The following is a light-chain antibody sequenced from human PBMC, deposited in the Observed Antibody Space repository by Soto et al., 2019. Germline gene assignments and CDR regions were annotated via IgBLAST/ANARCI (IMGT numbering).Light chain of an antibody. CDR1: QGISSY. Sequence: DIQLTQSPSFLSASVGDRVTITCRASQGISSYLAWYQQKPGKAPKLLIYAASTLQSGVPSRFSGSGSGTEFTLTISSLQPEDFATYYCQQLNSYHITXGQGTRLAIK. V-gene: IGKV1-9*01. CDR3: QQLNSYHIT. J-gene: IGKJ5*01. CDR2: AAS.